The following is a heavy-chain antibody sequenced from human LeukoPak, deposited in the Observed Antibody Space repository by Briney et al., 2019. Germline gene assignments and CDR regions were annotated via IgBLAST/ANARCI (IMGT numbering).Heavy chain of an antibody. J-gene: IGHJ4*02. CDR3: AKVYYYDRDPHDY. Sequence: GRSLRLSCAASGFTFSSYGMHWVRQAPGKGLEWVAVISYDGSNKYYADSVKGRFTISRDNSKNTLYLQMNSLRAEDTAVYYCAKVYYYDRDPHDYWGQGTLVTLSS. CDR2: ISYDGSNK. CDR1: GFTFSSYG. D-gene: IGHD3-22*01. V-gene: IGHV3-30*18.